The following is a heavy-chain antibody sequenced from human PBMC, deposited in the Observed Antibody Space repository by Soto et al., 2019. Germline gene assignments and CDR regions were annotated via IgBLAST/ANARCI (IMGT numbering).Heavy chain of an antibody. Sequence: EVQLVESGGGLVQPGGSLRLSCVDCGFTFSSYWMSWVRQAPVKGLEWVGNIKQDGSEENYVDSVKGRFTISRDNAKISMYLQMNSLRAEDTAVYYCARIAASGRGWDVWGQGTTVVVSS. J-gene: IGHJ6*02. CDR1: GFTFSSYW. CDR2: IKQDGSEE. V-gene: IGHV3-7*01. CDR3: ARIAASGRGWDV. D-gene: IGHD6-13*01.